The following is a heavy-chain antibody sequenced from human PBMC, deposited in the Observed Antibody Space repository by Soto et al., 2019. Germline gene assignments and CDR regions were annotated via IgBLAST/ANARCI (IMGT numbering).Heavy chain of an antibody. Sequence: QVQLVQSGAEVKKPGASVKDSCKASGYTFTSYYMHWVRQAPRQGLEWMGIINPSGGSTSYAQKFQGRVTMTRDTSTSTVYMELSSLRSQDTAVYYCARDPQSYCGGDCPNWFDPWGQGTLVTVSS. CDR2: INPSGGST. J-gene: IGHJ5*02. CDR3: ARDPQSYCGGDCPNWFDP. D-gene: IGHD2-21*02. CDR1: GYTFTSYY. V-gene: IGHV1-46*01.